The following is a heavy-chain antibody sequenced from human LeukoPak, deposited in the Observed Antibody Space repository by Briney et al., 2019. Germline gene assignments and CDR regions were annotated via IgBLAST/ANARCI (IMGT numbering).Heavy chain of an antibody. CDR1: GFTFSSYE. J-gene: IGHJ5*02. Sequence: GGSLRLSCAASGFTFSSYEMNWVRQAPGKGLEWVSSISSSSSYIYYADSVKGRFTISRDNAKNSLYLQMNSLRAEDTAVYYCARDDDSSGLDHWGQGTLVTVSS. V-gene: IGHV3-21*01. CDR2: ISSSSSYI. D-gene: IGHD3-22*01. CDR3: ARDDDSSGLDH.